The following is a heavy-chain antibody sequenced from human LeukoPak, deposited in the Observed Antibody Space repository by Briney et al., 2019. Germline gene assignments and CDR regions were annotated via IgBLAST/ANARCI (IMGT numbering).Heavy chain of an antibody. J-gene: IGHJ4*02. V-gene: IGHV3-7*01. CDR3: ARDGGSTGYDLFDY. CDR2: IKQDGSEK. D-gene: IGHD5-12*01. CDR1: GFTFSSYW. Sequence: AGGSLRLSCAASGFTFSSYWMTWVRQAPGKGLEWVANIKQDGSEKHYLDSVRGRFTLSRDNAKNSLYLQMNSPRAEDTAVYYCARDGGSTGYDLFDYWGQGTLVTVSS.